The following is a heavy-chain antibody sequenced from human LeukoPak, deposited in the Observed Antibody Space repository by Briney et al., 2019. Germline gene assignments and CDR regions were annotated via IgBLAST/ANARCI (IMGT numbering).Heavy chain of an antibody. CDR1: GFTFNNYW. CDR2: IKEDGSRK. J-gene: IGHJ5*02. CDR3: ARDGVIYGSGRFDP. Sequence: GGSLRLSCAASGFTFNNYWMSWVRQAPGKGLEWLANIKEDGSRKYHVDSVKGRFTISRDNAKKSLFLQMNSLRAEDTAVYYCARDGVIYGSGRFDPWGQGTLVTVSS. D-gene: IGHD3-10*01. V-gene: IGHV3-7*01.